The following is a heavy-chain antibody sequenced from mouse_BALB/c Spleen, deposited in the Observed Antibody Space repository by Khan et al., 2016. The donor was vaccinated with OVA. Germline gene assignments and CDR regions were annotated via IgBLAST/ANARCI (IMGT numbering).Heavy chain of an antibody. CDR2: ISYSGVT. J-gene: IGHJ2*01. CDR3: ARGNYYGYYFDY. D-gene: IGHD1-1*01. CDR1: GYSITSGYA. V-gene: IGHV3-2*02. Sequence: EVQLQESGPGLVKPSQSLSLTCTVTGYSITSGYAWNWIRQFPGNKLELMGYISYSGVTSYTPSLKSRISITRDTSKNPFFLQLNSVTTEDTATYYCARGNYYGYYFDYWGQGTTLTVSS.